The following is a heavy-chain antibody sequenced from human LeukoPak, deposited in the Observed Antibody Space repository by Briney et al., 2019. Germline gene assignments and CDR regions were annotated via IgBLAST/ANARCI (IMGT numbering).Heavy chain of an antibody. CDR1: GGSISSYY. V-gene: IGHV4-59*01. J-gene: IGHJ4*02. Sequence: PSETLSLTCTVSGGSISSYYWSWIRQPPGKGLEWIGYIYYSGSTNCNPSLKSRVTISVDTSKNQFSLKLSSVTAADTAVYYCASLRGYYYDYWGQGTLVTVSS. CDR3: ASLRGYYYDY. D-gene: IGHD6-13*01. CDR2: IYYSGST.